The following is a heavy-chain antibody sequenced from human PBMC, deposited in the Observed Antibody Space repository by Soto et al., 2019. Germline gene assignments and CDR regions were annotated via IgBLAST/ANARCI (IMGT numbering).Heavy chain of an antibody. V-gene: IGHV4-59*01. CDR3: ARXDPNYYDSSGYYPYFDY. J-gene: IGHJ4*02. D-gene: IGHD3-22*01. CDR2: IYYSGST. Sequence: PSETLSLTCTVSGGSISSYYWSWIRQPPGKGLEWIGYIYYSGSTNYNPSLKSRVTISVDTSKNQFSLKLSSVTAADTAVYYCARXDPNYYDSSGYYPYFDYWGQGTLVTVSS. CDR1: GGSISSYY.